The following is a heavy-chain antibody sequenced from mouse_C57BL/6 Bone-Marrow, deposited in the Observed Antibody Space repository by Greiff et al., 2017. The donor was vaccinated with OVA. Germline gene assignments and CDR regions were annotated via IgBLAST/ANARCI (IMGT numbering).Heavy chain of an antibody. CDR1: GYTFTSYW. J-gene: IGHJ3*01. CDR2: IDPNSGGT. Sequence: VQLQQPGAELVKPGASVKLSCKASGYTFTSYWMHWVKQRPGRSLEWIGRIDPNSGGTKYNEKFKSKATLTVDKPSSTAYMQLSSLTSEDSAVYYCARDYSNYDWFAYWGQGTLVTVSA. CDR3: ARDYSNYDWFAY. V-gene: IGHV1-72*01. D-gene: IGHD2-5*01.